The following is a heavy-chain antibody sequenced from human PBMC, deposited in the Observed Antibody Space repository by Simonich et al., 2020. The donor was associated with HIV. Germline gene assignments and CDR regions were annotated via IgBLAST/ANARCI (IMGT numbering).Heavy chain of an antibody. J-gene: IGHJ5*02. CDR1: GFTFSSYD. V-gene: IGHV3-33*01. Sequence: VQLVESGGGLVQPGGSLRLSCAASGFTFSSYDMHWVRQTPREGLECVAVIWCDGRNKYYGDTVKGRFTISRDNSNNTLYLQMNSLRAEDTAVYYCARENGVPATEDWFDPWGQGTLVTVSS. CDR3: ARENGVPATEDWFDP. D-gene: IGHD1-26*01. CDR2: IWCDGRNK.